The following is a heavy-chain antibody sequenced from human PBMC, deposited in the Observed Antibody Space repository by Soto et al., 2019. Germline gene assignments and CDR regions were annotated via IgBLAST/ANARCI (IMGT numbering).Heavy chain of an antibody. CDR2: IFYTGTA. CDR3: ARRLDDTPETFFNWFDP. D-gene: IGHD2-15*01. J-gene: IGHJ5*02. Sequence: QVQLQESGPGLVKPSQTLSFTCTVSGGSINTGGYYWGWIRHLPGEGLEWIGHIFYTGTAYYNPSLRSRVTVSIDTSANQFSLHMYSVTAADTAMYYCARRLDDTPETFFNWFDPWGQGILVTVSS. CDR1: GGSINTGGYY. V-gene: IGHV4-31*03.